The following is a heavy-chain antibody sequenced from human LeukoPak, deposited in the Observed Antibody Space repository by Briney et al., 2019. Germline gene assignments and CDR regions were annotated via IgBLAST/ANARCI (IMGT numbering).Heavy chain of an antibody. Sequence: GESLKISCKGSGYSFTSYWIGWVRQMPGKGLEWMGIIYPGDPDTRYSPSFQGQVTISADKSISTAYLQWSSLKASDTAMYYCARILGYCSSTSCSYYFDYWGQGTLVTVSS. CDR1: GYSFTSYW. J-gene: IGHJ4*02. V-gene: IGHV5-51*01. D-gene: IGHD2-2*01. CDR3: ARILGYCSSTSCSYYFDY. CDR2: IYPGDPDT.